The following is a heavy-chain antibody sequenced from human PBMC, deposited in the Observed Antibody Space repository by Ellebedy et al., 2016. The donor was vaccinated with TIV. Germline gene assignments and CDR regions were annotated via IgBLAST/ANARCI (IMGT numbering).Heavy chain of an antibody. J-gene: IGHJ4*02. D-gene: IGHD5-24*01. Sequence: GGSLRLXXAASGFSFSSYSMHWVRQVPGKGLVWVSRIHSDGRTTSYADSVKGRFTISRDSAKNMLYLQMNSLRAEDTAVFYCVRDQMGSSYPFDYWGQGTLVTVSS. CDR1: GFSFSSYS. CDR2: IHSDGRTT. V-gene: IGHV3-74*01. CDR3: VRDQMGSSYPFDY.